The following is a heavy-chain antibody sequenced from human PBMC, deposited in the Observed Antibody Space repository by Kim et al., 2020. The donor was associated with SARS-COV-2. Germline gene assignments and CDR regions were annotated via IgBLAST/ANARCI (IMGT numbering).Heavy chain of an antibody. V-gene: IGHV1-46*03. CDR2: INPSGGST. CDR1: GYTFPSSH. J-gene: IGHJ5*02. D-gene: IGHD3-10*01. CDR3: ARGTWGGGGWGYGSGQYNRFDP. Sequence: ASVKVSCKASGYTFPSSHIQWVRQAPGQGLEWVGIINPSGGSTTYAQKLQGRVTMTRDTSTGTVYMELSSLRSEDTALYYCARGTWGGGGWGYGSGQYNRFDPWGQGTLVTVSS.